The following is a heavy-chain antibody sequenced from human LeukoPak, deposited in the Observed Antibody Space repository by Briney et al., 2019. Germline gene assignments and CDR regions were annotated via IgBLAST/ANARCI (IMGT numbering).Heavy chain of an antibody. CDR1: GFTFSSYA. J-gene: IGHJ4*02. D-gene: IGHD2-2*01. Sequence: GGSLRLSCAASGFTFSSYAMSWVRQAPGKGLEWFSAISDCGVSTYYADSVKGRFTVSRDNSKNTLYLQMNSLKAQDTALFYCAKALRRVVAAVVYDYWGQGILVTVS. V-gene: IGHV3-23*01. CDR3: AKALRRVVAAVVYDY. CDR2: ISDCGVST.